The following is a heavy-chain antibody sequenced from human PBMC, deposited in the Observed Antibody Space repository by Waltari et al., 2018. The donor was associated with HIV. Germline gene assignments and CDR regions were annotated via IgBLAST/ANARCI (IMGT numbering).Heavy chain of an antibody. J-gene: IGHJ2*01. D-gene: IGHD1-20*01. CDR3: ARDYNWNRWGYFDL. V-gene: IGHV3-7*01. Sequence: EVQLVESGGGLVQPGGSLRLSCAASGFTFSSYGMSWVRQAPGKGLEWVANIKQDGSEKYYVDSVKGRFTISRDNAKNSLYLQMNSLRAEDTAVYYCARDYNWNRWGYFDLWGRGTLVTVSS. CDR2: IKQDGSEK. CDR1: GFTFSSYG.